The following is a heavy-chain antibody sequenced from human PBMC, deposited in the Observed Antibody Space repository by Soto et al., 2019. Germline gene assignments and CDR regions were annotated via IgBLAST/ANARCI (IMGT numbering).Heavy chain of an antibody. CDR3: VRDRGRYSSSWYFFDY. J-gene: IGHJ4*02. Sequence: ASVKVSCKASGYTFTGYYMHWVRQAPGQGLEWMGWINPNSGGTNYAQKFQGRVTMTRDTSISTAYMELSRLRSDDTAVYYCVRDRGRYSSSWYFFDYWGQGTLVTVSS. D-gene: IGHD6-13*01. V-gene: IGHV1-2*02. CDR1: GYTFTGYY. CDR2: INPNSGGT.